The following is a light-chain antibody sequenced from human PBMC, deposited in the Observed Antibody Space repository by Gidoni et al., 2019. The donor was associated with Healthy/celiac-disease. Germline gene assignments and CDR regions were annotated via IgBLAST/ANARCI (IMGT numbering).Light chain of an antibody. J-gene: IGLJ2*01. Sequence: LTQPPSASGTPGQGVTISCSGSSSNIGSNTVNWYQQLPGTAPKLLIYSNNQRPSGVPDRFSGSKSGTSASLAISGLQSEDEADYYCAAWDDSLNGVVFGGGTKLTVL. CDR2: SNN. CDR1: SSNIGSNT. CDR3: AAWDDSLNGVV. V-gene: IGLV1-44*01.